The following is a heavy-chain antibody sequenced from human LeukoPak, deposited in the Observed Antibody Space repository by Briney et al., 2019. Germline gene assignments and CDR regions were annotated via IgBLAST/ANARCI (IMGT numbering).Heavy chain of an antibody. Sequence: SVRVSCTAPGYTFSGSFMHWVRQAPGQGLEWMGGIIPIFGTANYAQKFQGRVTITADESTSTAYMELSSLRSEDTAVYYCASPIGYCSSTSCYAFDYWGQGTLVTVSS. CDR1: GYTFSGSF. D-gene: IGHD2-2*01. J-gene: IGHJ4*02. CDR2: IIPIFGTA. CDR3: ASPIGYCSSTSCYAFDY. V-gene: IGHV1-69*13.